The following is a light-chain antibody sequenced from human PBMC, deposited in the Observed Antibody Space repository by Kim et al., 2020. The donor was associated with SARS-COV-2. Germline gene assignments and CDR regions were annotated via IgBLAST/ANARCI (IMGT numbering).Light chain of an antibody. V-gene: IGLV3-21*04. Sequence: GKTARITCGGNNIGSKSVHWYQQKPGQAPVLVIYYDSDRPSGIPERFSGSNSGNTATLTISRVEAGDEADYYCQVWDSSSDHNWVFGGGTQPDRP. CDR1: NIGSKS. J-gene: IGLJ3*02. CDR2: YDS. CDR3: QVWDSSSDHNWV.